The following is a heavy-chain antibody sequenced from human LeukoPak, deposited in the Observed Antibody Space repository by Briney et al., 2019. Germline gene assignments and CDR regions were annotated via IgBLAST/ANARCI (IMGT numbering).Heavy chain of an antibody. CDR3: ARHARIAAIIDY. J-gene: IGHJ4*02. Sequence: SETLSLTCAVYGGSFSGYYWSWIRQPPGKGLEWIGEINHSGSTNYNPSLKSRVTISVDTSKNQFSLKLSSVTAADTAVYYCARHARIAAIIDYWGQGTLVTVSS. CDR1: GGSFSGYY. CDR2: INHSGST. V-gene: IGHV4-34*01. D-gene: IGHD6-13*01.